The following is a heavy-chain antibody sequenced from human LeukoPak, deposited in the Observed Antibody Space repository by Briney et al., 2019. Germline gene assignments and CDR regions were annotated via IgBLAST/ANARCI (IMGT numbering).Heavy chain of an antibody. V-gene: IGHV1-69*04. Sequence: ASVKVSCEASGGSFSTYAVSWVRQAPGQGLEWMGRIYPMLGVDNYAQRFQGRVTITAEKSTGTAYMELNSLTSEDTAVYYCAREGSGTSSPMAYWGQGTLVTVSS. CDR3: AREGSGTSSPMAY. CDR2: IYPMLGVD. J-gene: IGHJ4*02. D-gene: IGHD1-14*01. CDR1: GGSFSTYA.